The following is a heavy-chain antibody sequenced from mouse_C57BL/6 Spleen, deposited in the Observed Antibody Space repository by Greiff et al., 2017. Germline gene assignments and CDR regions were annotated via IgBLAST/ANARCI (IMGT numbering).Heavy chain of an antibody. Sequence: FQLQQPGTELVKPGASVKLSCKASGSTFTSYWMHWVKQRPGQGLEWIGNINPSNGGTNYNEKFKSKAPLTVDNSSTTASMQLRSLTSEEAAVYYSARRYDPPYVDVWGTGTTVTVAS. V-gene: IGHV1-53*01. CDR2: INPSNGGT. J-gene: IGHJ1*03. CDR3: ARRYDPPYVDV. CDR1: GSTFTSYW. D-gene: IGHD1-1*01.